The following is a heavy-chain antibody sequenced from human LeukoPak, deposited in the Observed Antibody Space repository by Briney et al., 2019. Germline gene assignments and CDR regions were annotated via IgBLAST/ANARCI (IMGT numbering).Heavy chain of an antibody. V-gene: IGHV4-34*01. CDR1: GGSFSGYY. CDR3: ARRRYSYGSTTFDY. D-gene: IGHD5-18*01. Sequence: SETLSLTCAVYGGSFSGYYWSWIRQPPGKGLEWIGEINHSGSTNYNPSLKSRVTISVDTSKNQFSLKLSSVTAADTAVYYCARRRYSYGSTTFDYWGQGTLVTVSS. J-gene: IGHJ4*02. CDR2: INHSGST.